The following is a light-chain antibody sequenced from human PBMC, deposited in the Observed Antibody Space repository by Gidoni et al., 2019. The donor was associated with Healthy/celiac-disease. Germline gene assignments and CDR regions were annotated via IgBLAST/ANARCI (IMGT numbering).Light chain of an antibody. V-gene: IGKV3-11*01. Sequence: EIVLTQSPATLSLSPGERATLSCRASQSVSSYLAWYQQKPGQAPRLLIYDASNRATGSPARFSGSGSGTDFTLTISSIEPEDFAVYYCQQRSNWHSITFGQGTRLEIK. CDR2: DAS. CDR1: QSVSSY. CDR3: QQRSNWHSIT. J-gene: IGKJ5*01.